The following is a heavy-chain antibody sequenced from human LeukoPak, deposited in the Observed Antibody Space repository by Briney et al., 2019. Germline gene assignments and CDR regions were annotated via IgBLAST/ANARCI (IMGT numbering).Heavy chain of an antibody. CDR3: ARDARYYDILTGYPLFDY. D-gene: IGHD3-9*01. V-gene: IGHV3-30-3*01. Sequence: GGSLRLSCAASGITFSSYAMHWVRQAPGKGLEWVAVISYDGSNKYYADSVKGRFTISGDNSKNTLYLQINSLRAEDTAVYFCARDARYYDILTGYPLFDYWGQGTLVTVSS. CDR1: GITFSSYA. CDR2: ISYDGSNK. J-gene: IGHJ4*02.